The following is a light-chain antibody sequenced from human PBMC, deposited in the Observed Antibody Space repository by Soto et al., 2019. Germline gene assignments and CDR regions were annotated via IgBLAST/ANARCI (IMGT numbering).Light chain of an antibody. CDR2: KAS. Sequence: DSQSTESGSCVAASGRGRVTITCRASQSISTWLAWYQQKPGKAPKLLIYKASSLESGVPSSFRGSASGTELPPPISSLPPDAFATYYRQAPWTDAQGTKVDIK. V-gene: IGKV1-5*03. CDR3: QAPWT. CDR1: QSISTW. J-gene: IGKJ1*01.